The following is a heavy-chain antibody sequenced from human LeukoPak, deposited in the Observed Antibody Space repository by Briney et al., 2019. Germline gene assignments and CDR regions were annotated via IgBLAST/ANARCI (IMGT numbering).Heavy chain of an antibody. CDR3: ARVGYDFWSGYLDY. V-gene: IGHV1-46*01. CDR1: GYTFTSYY. CDR2: INPSGGST. D-gene: IGHD3-3*01. J-gene: IGHJ4*02. Sequence: ASVKVSCRASGYTFTSYYIHWVRQAPGQGLEWMGIINPSGGSTNYAQKFQGRVTMTGDTSTSTVYMEVSSLISEDTAVYYCARVGYDFWSGYLDYWGQGTLVTVSS.